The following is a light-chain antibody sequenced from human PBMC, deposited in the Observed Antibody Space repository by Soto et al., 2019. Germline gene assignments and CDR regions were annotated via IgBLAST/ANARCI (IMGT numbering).Light chain of an antibody. J-gene: IGLJ3*02. CDR2: VNGDGRH. Sequence: QSVLTQSPSASASLGASVKLTCTLNSGHTTYAIAWHQQQPEKGPRYLMKVNGDGRHNKGDGIPDRVSGSSSGAERYLTFSRLLSEDEGDYYCQTLGTGVQVFGGGTQLTVL. CDR1: SGHTTYA. V-gene: IGLV4-69*01. CDR3: QTLGTGVQV.